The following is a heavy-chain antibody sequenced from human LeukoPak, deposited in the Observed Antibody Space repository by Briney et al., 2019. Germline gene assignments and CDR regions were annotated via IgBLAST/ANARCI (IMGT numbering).Heavy chain of an antibody. V-gene: IGHV4-61*02. J-gene: IGHJ3*02. CDR1: GGSISSGSYY. D-gene: IGHD5-12*01. CDR3: ARGHWADKWLRLNAFDI. Sequence: PSQTLSLTCTVSGGSISSGSYYWSWIRQPAGKGLEWIGRIYTSGSTNYNPSLKSRVTISVDTSKNQFSLKLSSVTAADTAVYYCARGHWADKWLRLNAFDIWGQGTMVTVSS. CDR2: IYTSGST.